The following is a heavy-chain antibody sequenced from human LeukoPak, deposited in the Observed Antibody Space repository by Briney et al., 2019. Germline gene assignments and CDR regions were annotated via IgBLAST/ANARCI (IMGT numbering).Heavy chain of an antibody. V-gene: IGHV4-34*01. Sequence: SETLSLTCAVYGGSFSGYYWSWIRQPPGKGLEWIGEINHSGSTNYNPSLKSRVTISVDTSKNQFSLKLSSVTAAATAVYYCARGAGSRYFQHWGEGTVVTVPS. CDR1: GGSFSGYY. J-gene: IGHJ1*01. CDR3: ARGAGSRYFQH. D-gene: IGHD3-10*01. CDR2: INHSGST.